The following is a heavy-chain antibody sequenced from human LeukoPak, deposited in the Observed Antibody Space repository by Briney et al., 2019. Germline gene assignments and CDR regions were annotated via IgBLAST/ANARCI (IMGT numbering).Heavy chain of an antibody. V-gene: IGHV1-69*13. J-gene: IGHJ3*02. CDR1: GGTFSSYA. CDR2: IIPIFGTA. CDR3: ARDLDYGEYGYAFDI. D-gene: IGHD4-17*01. Sequence: SVKVSCKASGGTFSSYAISWVRQAPGQGLEWMGGIIPIFGTANYAQKFQGRATITAGESTSTAYMELSSLRSEDTAVYYCARDLDYGEYGYAFDIWGEGTMVTVSS.